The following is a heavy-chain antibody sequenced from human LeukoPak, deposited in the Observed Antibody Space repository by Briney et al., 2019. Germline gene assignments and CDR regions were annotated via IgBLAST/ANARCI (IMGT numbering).Heavy chain of an antibody. CDR3: ARDGTIFGVVYSGFDY. Sequence: SETLSLTCTVSGYSISSGYYWGWIRQPPGKGLEWIGSIYHSGSTYYNPSLKSRVTISVDTSKNQFSLKLSSVTAADTAVYYCARDGTIFGVVYSGFDYWGQGTLVTVSS. CDR1: GYSISSGYY. CDR2: IYHSGST. V-gene: IGHV4-38-2*02. D-gene: IGHD3-3*01. J-gene: IGHJ4*02.